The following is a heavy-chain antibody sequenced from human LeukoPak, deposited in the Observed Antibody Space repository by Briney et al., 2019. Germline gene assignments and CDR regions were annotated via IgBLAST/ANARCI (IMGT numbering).Heavy chain of an antibody. J-gene: IGHJ4*02. CDR3: ARDWGRIAYYADY. Sequence: GGSLRLSCAASGITFSSYAMHWVRQAPGKGLEWVAVISYDGSNKYYADSVKGRFTISRDNAKNSVYLQMNSLRAEDTAIYYCARDWGRIAYYADYWGQGILVTVSS. D-gene: IGHD3-3*01. CDR1: GITFSSYA. V-gene: IGHV3-30*04. CDR2: ISYDGSNK.